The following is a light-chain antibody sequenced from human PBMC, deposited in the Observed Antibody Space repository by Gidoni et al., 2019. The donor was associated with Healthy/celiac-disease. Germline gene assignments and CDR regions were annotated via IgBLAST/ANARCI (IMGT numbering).Light chain of an antibody. J-gene: IGKJ1*01. V-gene: IGKV1-5*03. CDR2: KAS. Sequence: DIQMTQSPSTLSASVGDRVTITCRASQSISSWLAWYQQKPGKAPKLLIYKASSLECGVPSRFSGSGSGTEFTLTISSLQPDDFATYYCQQYNSYSWTFGQXTKVEIK. CDR1: QSISSW. CDR3: QQYNSYSWT.